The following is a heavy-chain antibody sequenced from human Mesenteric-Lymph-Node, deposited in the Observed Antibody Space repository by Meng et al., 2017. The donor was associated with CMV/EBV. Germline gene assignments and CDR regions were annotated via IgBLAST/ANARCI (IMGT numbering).Heavy chain of an antibody. CDR1: GYTFTGYY. CDR2: INPNSGGT. J-gene: IGHJ4*02. D-gene: IGHD1-26*01. V-gene: IGHV1-2*02. CDR3: ARGATKGFDF. Sequence: ASVKVSCKASGYTFTGYYIHWVRQAPGQGLEWMGWINPNSGGTNYAQKFEGMVTMTRDTSTSTAYMELSRLRSADTAVYFCARGATKGFDFWGQGTLVTVPQ.